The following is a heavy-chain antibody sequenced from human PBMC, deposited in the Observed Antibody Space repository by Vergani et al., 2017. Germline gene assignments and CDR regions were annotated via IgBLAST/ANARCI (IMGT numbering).Heavy chain of an antibody. CDR3: ARVHYDYVWGSYRADY. D-gene: IGHD3-16*02. V-gene: IGHV1-18*01. CDR1: GYPFTSYG. Sequence: QVPLVQSGAEVKKPGASVKVSCKASGYPFTSYGISWVRQAPGQGLEWMGWISAYNGNTNYAQKFQGRVTMTRNTSISTAYMELSSLRSEDTAVYYCARVHYDYVWGSYRADYWGQGTLVTVSS. J-gene: IGHJ4*02. CDR2: ISAYNGNT.